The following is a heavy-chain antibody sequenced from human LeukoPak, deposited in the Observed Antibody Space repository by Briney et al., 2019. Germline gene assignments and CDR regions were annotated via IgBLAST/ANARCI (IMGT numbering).Heavy chain of an antibody. D-gene: IGHD3-22*01. J-gene: IGHJ4*02. CDR3: TKGDITMIPD. CDR2: IIDSGRST. CDR1: GFTFRSYG. Sequence: GGSLRLSCEVSGFTFRSYGMSWVRQAPGKGPEWVSAIIDSGRSTYYADSVKGRFAISRDNSKNTLYLQMNSLRAEDTAVYYCTKGDITMIPDWGQGTPVTVSS. V-gene: IGHV3-23*01.